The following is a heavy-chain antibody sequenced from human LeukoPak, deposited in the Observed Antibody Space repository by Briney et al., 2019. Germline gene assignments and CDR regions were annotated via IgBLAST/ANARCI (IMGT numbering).Heavy chain of an antibody. CDR2: INHSGST. CDR1: GGSFSGYY. J-gene: IGHJ4*02. CDR3: ARAPIAAAVNIDY. V-gene: IGHV4-34*01. D-gene: IGHD6-13*01. Sequence: SETLSLTCAVYGGSFSGYYWSWIRQPPGKGLEWIGEINHSGSTNYNPSPKSRVTISVDTSKNQFSLKLSSVTAADTAVYYCARAPIAAAVNIDYWGQGTLVTVSS.